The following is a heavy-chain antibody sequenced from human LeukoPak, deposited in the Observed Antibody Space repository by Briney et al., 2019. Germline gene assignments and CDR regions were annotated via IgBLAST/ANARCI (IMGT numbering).Heavy chain of an antibody. CDR3: ARGSSPPDH. CDR2: ISGRGRSV. CDR1: GFTFSDYH. Sequence: GASLRLSCAASGFTFSDYHMSWIRQAPGKGLEWVSDISGRGRSVYYADSMKGRFTISRDNAKNSLYLQMNSLRAEDTAVYYCARGSSPPDHWGQGTLVTVSS. J-gene: IGHJ4*02. V-gene: IGHV3-11*01.